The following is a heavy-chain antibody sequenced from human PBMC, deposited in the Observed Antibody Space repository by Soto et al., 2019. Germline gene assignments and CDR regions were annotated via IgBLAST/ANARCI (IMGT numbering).Heavy chain of an antibody. J-gene: IGHJ6*02. D-gene: IGHD3-10*01. CDR3: ARGVFYGSGSYYYYGMAV. CDR1: GGSISSGGYS. Sequence: SETLSLTCAVSGGSISSGGYSWSWIRQPPGKGLEWIGYIYHSGSTYYNPSPKSRVTISVDRSKNQFSLKLSSVTAADTAVYYFARGVFYGSGSYYYYGMAVWGQGTTVTVSS. V-gene: IGHV4-30-2*01. CDR2: IYHSGST.